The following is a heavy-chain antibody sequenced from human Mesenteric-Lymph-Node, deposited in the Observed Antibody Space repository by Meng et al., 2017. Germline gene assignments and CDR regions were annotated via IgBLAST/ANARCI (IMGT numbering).Heavy chain of an antibody. J-gene: IGHJ4*02. CDR3: AAHVGLRTYFGY. CDR1: GGSISSGSYY. D-gene: IGHD4-17*01. V-gene: IGHV4-61*02. Sequence: SETLSLTCTVSGGSISSGSYYWSWIRQPAGKGLEWIGRIYTSGSTNYNPSLKSRVTISVDTSKNQFSLKLTSVTAADTAVYYCAAHVGLRTYFGYWGQGKMVTVSS. CDR2: IYTSGST.